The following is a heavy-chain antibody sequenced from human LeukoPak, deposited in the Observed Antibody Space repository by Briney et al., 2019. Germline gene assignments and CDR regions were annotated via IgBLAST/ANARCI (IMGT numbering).Heavy chain of an antibody. CDR3: ARVGPYDILTGYFDFDY. Sequence: GASVKVSCKASGYTFTNYYIHWVRQAPGQGLEWMGWINPNSGGTDYAQKFQGRVTMTRDTSISTAYMELTRLRSDDTAVYYCARVGPYDILTGYFDFDYWGQGTLVTVSS. D-gene: IGHD3-9*01. CDR2: INPNSGGT. CDR1: GYTFTNYY. V-gene: IGHV1-2*02. J-gene: IGHJ4*02.